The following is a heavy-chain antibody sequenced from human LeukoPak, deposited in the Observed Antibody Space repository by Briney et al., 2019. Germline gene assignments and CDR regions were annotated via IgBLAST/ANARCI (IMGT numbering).Heavy chain of an antibody. Sequence: GGSLRLSCAASGFTFSSYSMNWVRQAPGKGLEWVSYISSSSTIYYADSVKGRFTISRDNAKNSLYLQMNSLRAEDTAVYYCAREPASQVGYWGQGTLVTVSS. CDR2: ISSSSTI. CDR1: GFTFSSYS. CDR3: AREPASQVGY. V-gene: IGHV3-48*04. D-gene: IGHD2-2*01. J-gene: IGHJ4*02.